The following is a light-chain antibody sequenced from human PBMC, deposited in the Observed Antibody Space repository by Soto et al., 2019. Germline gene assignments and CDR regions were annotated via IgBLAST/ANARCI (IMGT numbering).Light chain of an antibody. CDR2: SHN. V-gene: IGLV1-44*01. J-gene: IGLJ2*01. Sequence: QSVLTQPPSASGTPGQRVTISCSGSSSNIGSNTVNWYQQLPGTAPKLLIYSHNQRPSGVPDRFSGSKSGTSASLAISGLQSEDEADYYCAAWDHSLNGYVVFGGGTKLTVL. CDR3: AAWDHSLNGYVV. CDR1: SSNIGSNT.